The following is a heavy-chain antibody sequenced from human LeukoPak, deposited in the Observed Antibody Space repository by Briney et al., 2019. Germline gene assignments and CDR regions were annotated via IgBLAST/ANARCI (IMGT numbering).Heavy chain of an antibody. V-gene: IGHV4-61*08. CDR2: IYYSGGT. CDR3: ARERGRSYGSVPYYYYYMDV. Sequence: SETLSLTCSVFGGSMNINDYYWAWIRQPPGKGLEWIGYIYYSGGTNYNPSLKSRVTISVDTSKNQFSLKLSSVTAADTAVYYCARERGRSYGSVPYYYYYMDVWGKGTTVTVSS. CDR1: GGSMNINDYY. J-gene: IGHJ6*03. D-gene: IGHD5-18*01.